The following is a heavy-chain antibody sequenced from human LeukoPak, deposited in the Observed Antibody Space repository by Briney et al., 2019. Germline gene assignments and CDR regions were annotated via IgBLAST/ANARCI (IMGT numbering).Heavy chain of an antibody. D-gene: IGHD3-22*01. J-gene: IGHJ4*02. CDR2: IYHSGST. CDR1: GYSISGGYY. Sequence: TSETLSLTCTVSGYSISGGYYWGWIRQPPGKGLEWIGSIYHSGSTYYNPSLKSRVTISVDTSKNQFSLKLSSVTAADTAVYYCARTPQVEPRQLRLYYYDSSGYYPFDYWGQGTLVTVSS. V-gene: IGHV4-38-2*02. CDR3: ARTPQVEPRQLRLYYYDSSGYYPFDY.